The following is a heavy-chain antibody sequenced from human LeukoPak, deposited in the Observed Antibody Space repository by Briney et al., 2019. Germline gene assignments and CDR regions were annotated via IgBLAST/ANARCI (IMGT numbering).Heavy chain of an antibody. V-gene: IGHV4-31*03. CDR1: GGSISSGGYY. CDR3: ASTKNDYYDPPRLSWFDP. Sequence: PSETLSLTCTVSGGSISSGGYYWSWIRQHPGKGLEWIGYIYYSGSTYYNPSLKSRVTISVDTSKNQFSLKLSSVTAADTAVYYCASTKNDYYDPPRLSWFDPWGQGTLVTVSS. CDR2: IYYSGST. D-gene: IGHD3-22*01. J-gene: IGHJ5*02.